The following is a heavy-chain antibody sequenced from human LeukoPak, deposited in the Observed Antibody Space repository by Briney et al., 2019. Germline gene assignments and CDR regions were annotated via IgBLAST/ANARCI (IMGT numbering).Heavy chain of an antibody. J-gene: IGHJ4*02. CDR2: IKQDGSEK. CDR1: GFTFSSYW. Sequence: HPGGSLRLSCAASGFTFSSYWMSWVRQAPGKGLEWVANIKQDGSEKYYVDSVKGRFTIPRDNAKNSLYLQMNSLRAEDTAVYYCASAHVWGRTRYYFDYWGQGTLVTVSS. D-gene: IGHD3-16*01. V-gene: IGHV3-7*01. CDR3: ASAHVWGRTRYYFDY.